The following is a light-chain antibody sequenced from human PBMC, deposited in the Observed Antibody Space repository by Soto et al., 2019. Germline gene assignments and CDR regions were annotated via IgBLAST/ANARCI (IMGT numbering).Light chain of an antibody. CDR2: ASS. CDR1: QDVDNNF. V-gene: IGKV3-20*01. CDR3: HHYYSSFT. Sequence: IVLTQSPGTLSLSPGAGATLSCRASQDVDNNFLAWYQQRPGQAPRLLIYASSRNATGIPDWCSGSGSSTDFTLTISRLAPEDIAVYFCHHYYSSFTFGGGTKVEVK. J-gene: IGKJ4*01.